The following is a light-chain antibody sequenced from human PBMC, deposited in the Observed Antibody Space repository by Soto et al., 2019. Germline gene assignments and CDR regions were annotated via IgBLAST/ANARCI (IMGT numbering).Light chain of an antibody. CDR1: RSNIGSNY. J-gene: IGLJ3*02. CDR3: AAWVVSLSRRV. Sequence: QSVLTQQHSASGTPGQRVTISCSGGRSNIGSNYVYWYQQLPGTAPKLLIYSSIQRPSGVSDRFSGSKSGTSGSLAISGLRAEDEADDYCAAWVVSLSRRVFGGGTKGTVL. CDR2: SSI. V-gene: IGLV1-47*02.